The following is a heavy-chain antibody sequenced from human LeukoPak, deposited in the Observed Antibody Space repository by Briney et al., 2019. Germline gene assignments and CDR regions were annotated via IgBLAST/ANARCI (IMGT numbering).Heavy chain of an antibody. D-gene: IGHD3-3*01. Sequence: GGSLRLSCAASGVTFSSYSMNWVRQAPGKGLEWVSAISGSGGSTYYADSVKGRFTISRDNSKNTLYLQMNSLRAEDTAVYYCAKGVTIFGVDDAFDIWGQGTMVTVSS. CDR2: ISGSGGST. V-gene: IGHV3-23*01. J-gene: IGHJ3*02. CDR3: AKGVTIFGVDDAFDI. CDR1: GVTFSSYS.